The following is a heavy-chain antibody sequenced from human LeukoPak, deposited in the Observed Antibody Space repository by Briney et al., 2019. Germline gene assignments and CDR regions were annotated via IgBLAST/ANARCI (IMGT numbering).Heavy chain of an antibody. V-gene: IGHV1-69*13. CDR2: IIPIFGTA. CDR1: GGTFSSYA. D-gene: IGHD6-19*01. Sequence: PGASVKVSCKASGGTFSSYAISWVRQAPGQGLEWMGGIIPIFGTANYAQKFQGRVTITADESTSTAYMELSSLRSEDTAVYYCARDARIAVAPSIRYYYYGMDVWGQGTTVTVSS. CDR3: ARDARIAVAPSIRYYYYGMDV. J-gene: IGHJ6*02.